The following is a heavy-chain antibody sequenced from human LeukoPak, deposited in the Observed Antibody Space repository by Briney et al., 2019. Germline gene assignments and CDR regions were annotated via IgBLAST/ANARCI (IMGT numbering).Heavy chain of an antibody. Sequence: GGSLRLSCAASGFPFSTYAMNWVRQAPGKGLEWVSVITGSGGFTQYADSVEGWFTISRDNSKNTVYLQMNSLRVEDTALYYCVRSLDYWGQGTLVTVSS. CDR3: VRSLDY. CDR1: GFPFSTYA. CDR2: ITGSGGFT. J-gene: IGHJ4*02. V-gene: IGHV3-23*01.